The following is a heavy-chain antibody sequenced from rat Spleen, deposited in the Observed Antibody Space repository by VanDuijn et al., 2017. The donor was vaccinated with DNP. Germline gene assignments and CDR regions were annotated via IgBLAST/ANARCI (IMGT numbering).Heavy chain of an antibody. D-gene: IGHD5-1*01. Sequence: EVQLVESGGGLVQPGRSLKLSCAASGLTFSNYAMAWVRQAPTKGLEWVSSITNSGSDTKYRYSVQGRFTISRDNAKNTLYLQMDSLRSEDTATYYCKLGGAYWGQGVMVTVSS. CDR2: ITNSGSDT. J-gene: IGHJ2*01. CDR3: KLGGAY. CDR1: GLTFSNYA. V-gene: IGHV5S13*01.